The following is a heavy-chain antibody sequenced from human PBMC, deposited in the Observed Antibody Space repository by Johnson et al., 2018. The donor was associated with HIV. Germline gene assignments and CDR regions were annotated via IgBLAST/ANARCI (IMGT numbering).Heavy chain of an antibody. Sequence: VQLVESGGGVVQPGKSLRLFCAASGFTFSSYAMHWVRQAPGKGLEWVSYISSSGSTIYYADSVKGRFTISRDNAKNSLYLQMNSLRAEDTAVYYCAKSYYEEERPMGVDAFDIWGQGTMVTVSS. CDR2: ISSSGSTI. D-gene: IGHD1-26*01. CDR3: AKSYYEEERPMGVDAFDI. V-gene: IGHV3-48*04. J-gene: IGHJ3*02. CDR1: GFTFSSYA.